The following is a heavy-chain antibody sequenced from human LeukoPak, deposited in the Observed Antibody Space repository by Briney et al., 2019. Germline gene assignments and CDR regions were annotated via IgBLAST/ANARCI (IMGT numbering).Heavy chain of an antibody. J-gene: IGHJ4*02. V-gene: IGHV4-4*07. CDR1: GGSISSYY. CDR3: ARAKGSSSWYYFDY. D-gene: IGHD6-13*01. CDR2: IYTSGST. Sequence: PSETLSLTCTVSGGSISSYYWSWIRQPAGKGLEWIGRIYTSGSTNYNSSLKSRVTMSVDTSKNQFSLKLSSVTAADTAVYYCARAKGSSSWYYFDYWGQGTLVTVSS.